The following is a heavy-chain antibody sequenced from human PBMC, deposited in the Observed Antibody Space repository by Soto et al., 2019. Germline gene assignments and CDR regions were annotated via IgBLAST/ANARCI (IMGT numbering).Heavy chain of an antibody. Sequence: QVQLLQSGPEVKKPGSSVRVSCKASGGSFPDFAVSWVRQAPGKGLEWMGGLIPLSPTANYAQRFQARVTITANVSTNTAYMDVTSLTYDDTAVYYCAITPGGSHHALYFMDIWGQGTTVTVSS. CDR3: AITPGGSHHALYFMDI. D-gene: IGHD1-26*01. CDR2: LIPLSPTA. V-gene: IGHV1-69*01. CDR1: GGSFPDFA. J-gene: IGHJ6*02.